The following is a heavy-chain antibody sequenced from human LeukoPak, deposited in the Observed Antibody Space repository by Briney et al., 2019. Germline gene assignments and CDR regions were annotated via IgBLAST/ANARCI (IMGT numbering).Heavy chain of an antibody. CDR3: AKGYRSSWSSHFDY. V-gene: IGHV3-9*01. CDR1: GFTFDDHA. J-gene: IGHJ4*02. Sequence: PGRSLRLSCAASGFTFDDHAMHWVRQAPGKGLEWDSGFNWNSGSSAYADSVKGRFTISRDNAKNSLYLQMNSLRAEDTALYYCAKGYRSSWSSHFDYWGQGTLVTVSS. D-gene: IGHD6-13*01. CDR2: FNWNSGSS.